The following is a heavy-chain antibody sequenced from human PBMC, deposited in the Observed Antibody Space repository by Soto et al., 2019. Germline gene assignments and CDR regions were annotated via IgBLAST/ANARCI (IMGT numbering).Heavy chain of an antibody. J-gene: IGHJ4*03. CDR2: ISTSNGDT. Sequence: ASVPGSCRPTGYTFTTYGISWVRQAPGQGLEWMAWISTSNGDTHYAQKVQDRVSMTTDRFTSTAYMELRSLRSDETAIYYCARDSAAHVLVFDYWVHVNLVTVSS. CDR1: GYTFTTYG. CDR3: ARDSAAHVLVFDY. D-gene: IGHD6-13*01. V-gene: IGHV1-18*04.